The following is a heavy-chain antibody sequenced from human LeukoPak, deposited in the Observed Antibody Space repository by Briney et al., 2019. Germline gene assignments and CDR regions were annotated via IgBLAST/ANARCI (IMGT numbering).Heavy chain of an antibody. D-gene: IGHD4-23*01. CDR2: IREDGSEK. Sequence: GGSLRLSCAASGFTFNNYWMMWVRQAPGKGLEWVANIREDGSEKNYVDSVKGRFTISRDNAKISLYLQMNSLRVEDTAVYYCATDRKVGTWDPRFDYWGQGTLVTVSA. CDR1: GFTFNNYW. J-gene: IGHJ4*02. CDR3: ATDRKVGTWDPRFDY. V-gene: IGHV3-7*01.